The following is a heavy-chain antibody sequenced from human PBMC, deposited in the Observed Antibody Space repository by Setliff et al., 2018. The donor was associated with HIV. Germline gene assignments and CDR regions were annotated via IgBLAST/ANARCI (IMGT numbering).Heavy chain of an antibody. CDR2: IYHSGST. J-gene: IGHJ5*02. V-gene: IGHV4-30-2*01. CDR1: GGSISSGGYT. D-gene: IGHD3-16*01. Sequence: LSLTCAVSGGSISSGGYTWNWIRQPPGKGLEWIGYIYHSGSTVYNPSLKSRVTISVDRSKNQFSLKLTSVTAADTALYECARGGGVYNWFDPWGQGTLVTVSS. CDR3: ARGGGVYNWFDP.